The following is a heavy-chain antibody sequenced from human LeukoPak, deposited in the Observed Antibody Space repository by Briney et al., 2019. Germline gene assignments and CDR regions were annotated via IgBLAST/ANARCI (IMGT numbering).Heavy chain of an antibody. CDR3: ARDRSGSSGYYSFFDY. D-gene: IGHD3-22*01. CDR1: GDSISSYY. Sequence: PSETLSLTCNVSGDSISSYYWSWIRQPAGKGLEWIGRLYTSGSTNHNPSLKSRITMSVDTSKNQFSLKLSSVTAADTAVYYCARDRSGSSGYYSFFDYWGQGILVTVSS. CDR2: LYTSGST. V-gene: IGHV4-4*07. J-gene: IGHJ4*02.